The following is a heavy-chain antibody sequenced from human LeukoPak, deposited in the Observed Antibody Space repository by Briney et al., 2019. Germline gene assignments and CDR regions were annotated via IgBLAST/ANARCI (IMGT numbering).Heavy chain of an antibody. D-gene: IGHD2-21*02. CDR1: GFTFSSYG. J-gene: IGHJ3*02. CDR3: ARGGAYCGGDCYSRSNDAFDI. CDR2: ISGSGGST. Sequence: GGSLRLSCAASGFTFSSYGMSWVRQAPGKGLEWVSAISGSGGSTYYADSVKGRFTISRDNSKNTLYLQMNSLGAEDTAVYYCARGGAYCGGDCYSRSNDAFDIWGQGTMVTVSS. V-gene: IGHV3-23*01.